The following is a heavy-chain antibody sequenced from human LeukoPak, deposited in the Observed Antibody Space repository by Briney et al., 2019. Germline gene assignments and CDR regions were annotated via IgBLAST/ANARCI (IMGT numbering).Heavy chain of an antibody. CDR1: GGSISSSNYY. Sequence: PSETLSLTCTVSGGSISSSNYYWGWIRQPPGKGLEWIGSINYSRSTYYNPSLKSRVTISVDTSKNQFSLKLSSVTAADTAVYYCARGPTAQGFGDYGDYALYYFDYWGQGTLVTVSS. J-gene: IGHJ4*02. D-gene: IGHD4-17*01. V-gene: IGHV4-39*01. CDR3: ARGPTAQGFGDYGDYALYYFDY. CDR2: INYSRST.